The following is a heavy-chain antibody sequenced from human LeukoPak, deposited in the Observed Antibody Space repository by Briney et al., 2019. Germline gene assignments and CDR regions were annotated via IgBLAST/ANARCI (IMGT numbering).Heavy chain of an antibody. Sequence: XXXLSLTCTVSGGSISSYYWSWIRQPAGKGLEWIGRIYTSGSTNYNPSLKSRVTMSVDTSKNQFSLKLSSVTAADTAVYYCARALEAYDILTGYYSNWFDPWGQGTLVTVSS. CDR2: IYTSGST. V-gene: IGHV4-4*07. CDR1: GGSISSYY. J-gene: IGHJ5*02. CDR3: ARALEAYDILTGYYSNWFDP. D-gene: IGHD3-9*01.